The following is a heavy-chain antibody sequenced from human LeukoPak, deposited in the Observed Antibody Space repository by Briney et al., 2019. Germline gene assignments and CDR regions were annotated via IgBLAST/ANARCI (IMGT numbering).Heavy chain of an antibody. CDR1: GFTFSSND. V-gene: IGHV3-23*01. CDR3: AKKYSNSWPAFDY. D-gene: IGHD4-11*01. Sequence: PGGSLRLSCAASGFTFSSNDMSWVRQAPGKGWGWVSGISGTDGSRSYADSVKGRFTISRDNSKNTLFLQMSSLRAEDTAVYYCAKKYSNSWPAFDYWGQGTLVTVSS. J-gene: IGHJ4*02. CDR2: ISGTDGSR.